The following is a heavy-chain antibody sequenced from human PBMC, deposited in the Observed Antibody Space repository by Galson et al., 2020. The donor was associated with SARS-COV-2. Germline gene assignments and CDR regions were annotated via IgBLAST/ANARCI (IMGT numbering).Heavy chain of an antibody. V-gene: IGHV3-23*01. CDR2: ISSSGGNT. CDR1: GFTFSTYA. Sequence: GGSLRLSCAASGFTFSTYAMSWVRQAPGKGPEWVSAISSSGGNTYYADSVKGRFTMSRDNSENTLDLQLSSLSVEDTAVYYCAKCGSHPYTAFFNWGQGTLVTVSA. CDR3: AKCGSHPYTAFFN. D-gene: IGHD1-26*01. J-gene: IGHJ4*02.